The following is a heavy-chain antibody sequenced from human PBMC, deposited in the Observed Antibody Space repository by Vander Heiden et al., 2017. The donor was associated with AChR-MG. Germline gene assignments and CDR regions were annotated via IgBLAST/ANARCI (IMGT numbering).Heavy chain of an antibody. CDR3: ARHLGIGGIDAFDI. CDR1: GGSISSSSYY. V-gene: IGHV4-39*01. J-gene: IGHJ3*02. D-gene: IGHD7-27*01. Sequence: QLQLQESGPGLVKPSETLSLTCTVSGGSISSSSYYWGWIRQPPGKGLGWIGSIYYSGSTYYNPSLKSRVTISVDTSKNQFSLKLSSVTAADTAVYYCARHLGIGGIDAFDIWGQGTMVTVSS. CDR2: IYYSGST.